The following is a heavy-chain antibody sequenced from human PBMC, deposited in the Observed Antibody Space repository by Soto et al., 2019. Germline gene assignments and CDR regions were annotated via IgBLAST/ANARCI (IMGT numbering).Heavy chain of an antibody. V-gene: IGHV3-21*01. J-gene: IGHJ4*02. CDR1: GFTFRSYS. D-gene: IGHD3-10*01. CDR2: ISSSSSYI. CDR3: ESCAALWYDGYGSYYHFDY. Sequence: GESLKISCTASGFTFRSYSINWVRQAPGKGLEWVSSISSSSSYIYYADSVKGHFTISRGNAKNSPYLQMNSLRAEDTAVYYCESCAALWYDGYGSYYHFDYWGQGTLVTVSS.